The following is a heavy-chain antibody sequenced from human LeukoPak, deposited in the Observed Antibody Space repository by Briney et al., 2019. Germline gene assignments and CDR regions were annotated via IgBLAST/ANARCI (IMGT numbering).Heavy chain of an antibody. J-gene: IGHJ4*02. V-gene: IGHV3-74*01. CDR3: ARGSTTGWPDYFDY. Sequence: GGSLRLSCAASGFIFSDYWMHWVRQVPGKGLVWVSRINSDGRNTPYADSVKGRFTISRDNAEKTVFLQMNSLRVEDTAVYYCARGSTTGWPDYFDYWGQGILVTVSS. CDR2: INSDGRNT. D-gene: IGHD2/OR15-2a*01. CDR1: GFIFSDYW.